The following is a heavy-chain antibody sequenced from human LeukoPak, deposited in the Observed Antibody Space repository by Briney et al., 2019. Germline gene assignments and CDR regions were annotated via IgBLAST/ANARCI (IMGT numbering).Heavy chain of an antibody. Sequence: SETLSLTCTVSGYSISSGYYWGWIRQPPGKGLEWIGSFYHSRSTYYNPSLKSRVTISVDTSKNQFSLKLSSVTAADTAVYYCAKVRLTTVTTGLDYWGQGTLVTVSS. CDR2: FYHSRST. CDR3: AKVRLTTVTTGLDY. V-gene: IGHV4-38-2*02. J-gene: IGHJ4*02. CDR1: GYSISSGYY. D-gene: IGHD4-11*01.